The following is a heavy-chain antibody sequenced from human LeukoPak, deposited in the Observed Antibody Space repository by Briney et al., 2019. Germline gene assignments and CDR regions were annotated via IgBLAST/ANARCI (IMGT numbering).Heavy chain of an antibody. CDR2: VSGSGGAT. D-gene: IGHD1-1*01. CDR3: AKNRGGNYKYYMDV. Sequence: PGGSLRLSCAASGFTFNKYAMSWARQAPGMGLEWLSYVSGSGGATYYADSVKGRFTISRDNSKNTVYLQMGSLRAEDTAVYYCAKNRGGNYKYYMDVWGNGTTVTVSS. V-gene: IGHV3-23*01. CDR1: GFTFNKYA. J-gene: IGHJ6*03.